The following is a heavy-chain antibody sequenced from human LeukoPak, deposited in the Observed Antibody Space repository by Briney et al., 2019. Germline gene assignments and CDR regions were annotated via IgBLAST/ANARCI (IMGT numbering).Heavy chain of an antibody. Sequence: SETLSLTCTVSGGSITGYYWSCIRQPPGKGLEWIGRIHDNGDSNHNPSLKSRVTMSLDTSMNQVSLKLASVTAADTAVYYCARAPSGCGGTCPSDHWGPGTQVTVSS. CDR3: ARAPSGCGGTCPSDH. J-gene: IGHJ4*02. V-gene: IGHV4-4*07. D-gene: IGHD2-21*01. CDR1: GGSITGYY. CDR2: IHDNGDS.